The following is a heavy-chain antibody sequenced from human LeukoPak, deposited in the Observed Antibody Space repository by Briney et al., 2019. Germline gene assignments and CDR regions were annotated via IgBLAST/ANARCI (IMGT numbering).Heavy chain of an antibody. V-gene: IGHV3-21*01. CDR1: GFTFSSYS. D-gene: IGHD6-13*01. CDR3: ARGYQQLVPFDY. J-gene: IGHJ4*02. Sequence: PGGLLRLSCAASGFTFSSYSMNWVRQAPGKGLEWVSSISSSSSYIYYADSVKGRFTFSNDNAKNSLYLQMNRLIADDTDVYYFARGYQQLVPFDYWGQGTLVTVSS. CDR2: ISSSSSYI.